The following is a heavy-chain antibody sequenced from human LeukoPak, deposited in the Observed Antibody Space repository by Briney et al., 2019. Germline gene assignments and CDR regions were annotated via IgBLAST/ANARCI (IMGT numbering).Heavy chain of an antibody. V-gene: IGHV3-23*01. J-gene: IGHJ4*02. Sequence: GGSLRLSCAASGFTFSNYAMGWVRQAPGKGLEWVSTISGSGGSTYYADSVKGRFTISRDNSKNTLYLQMSSLRAEDTAVYYCAKPSSGWYLFDYWGQGTLVTVSS. CDR2: ISGSGGST. D-gene: IGHD6-19*01. CDR3: AKPSSGWYLFDY. CDR1: GFTFSNYA.